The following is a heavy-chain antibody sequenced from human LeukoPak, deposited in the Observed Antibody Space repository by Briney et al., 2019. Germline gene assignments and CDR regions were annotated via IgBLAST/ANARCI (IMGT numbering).Heavy chain of an antibody. CDR3: ARDPSGTYYPRVSGALDI. V-gene: IGHV3-21*01. CDR2: ISSISSYI. CDR1: GFTFSSYS. D-gene: IGHD1-26*01. Sequence: GGSLRLSCAASGFTFSSYSMNWVRQAPGKGLEWVSSISSISSYIYYADSVKGRFTVSRDNAKNSLYLQKDSLRAEDTAVYYCARDPSGTYYPRVSGALDIWGQGTMVTVSS. J-gene: IGHJ3*02.